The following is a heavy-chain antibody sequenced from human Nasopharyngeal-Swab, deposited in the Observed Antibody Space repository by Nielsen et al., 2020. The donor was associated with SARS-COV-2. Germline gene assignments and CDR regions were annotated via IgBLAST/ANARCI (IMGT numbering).Heavy chain of an antibody. CDR2: IGTAGDT. CDR1: GFTFSTYD. Sequence: GGSLRLSCSASGFTFSTYDMHWVRQATGKGLEWVSAIGTAGDTFYPASVKGRFTISRENAKNSLSLQMNSLRAGDTAVYYCAGGVGFGELIGATFDLWGQGTMVTVSS. D-gene: IGHD3-10*01. CDR3: AGGVGFGELIGATFDL. V-gene: IGHV3-13*04. J-gene: IGHJ3*01.